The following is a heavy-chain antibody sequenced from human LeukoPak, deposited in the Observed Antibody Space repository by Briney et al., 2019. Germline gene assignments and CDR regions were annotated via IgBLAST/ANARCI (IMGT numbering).Heavy chain of an antibody. J-gene: IGHJ4*02. CDR3: AKSDCSGGSCQYYSDY. Sequence: GGSLRLSCAASGFTFSSYAMSWVRQAPGKGLEWASAISGSGGSTYYADSVKGRFTISRDNSKNTLYLQMNSLRAEDTAVYYCAKSDCSGGSCQYYSDYWGQGTLVTVSS. CDR2: ISGSGGST. D-gene: IGHD2-15*01. V-gene: IGHV3-23*01. CDR1: GFTFSSYA.